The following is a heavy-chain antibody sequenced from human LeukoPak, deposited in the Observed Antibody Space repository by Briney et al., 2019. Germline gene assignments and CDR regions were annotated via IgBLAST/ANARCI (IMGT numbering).Heavy chain of an antibody. CDR2: LRWNGGNI. D-gene: IGHD4-17*01. V-gene: IGHV3-9*01. CDR3: AKALGATVTTRTYFDY. Sequence: SLTLSCALSAPTLHNSGTRCVRHARGKGSGWVSCLRWNGGNIMHTVSVRGRFTISRDNAGNSLYLQMNSLRPEDTALHYCAKALGATVTTRTYFDYWGQGSLVTVSS. CDR1: APTLHNSG. J-gene: IGHJ4*02.